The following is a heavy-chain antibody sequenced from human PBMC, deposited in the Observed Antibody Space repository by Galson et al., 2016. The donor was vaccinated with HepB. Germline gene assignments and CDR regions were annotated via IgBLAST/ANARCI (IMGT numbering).Heavy chain of an antibody. V-gene: IGHV3-30*18. CDR3: AKEGEIVLMVYPTYFDY. Sequence: SLRLSCAASGFTFSSFDVHWVRQAPGKGLEWVAVISYDGSNEKYADSVKGRFTISRDNSKNTLYLQMNSLRAEDTAVYYCAKEGEIVLMVYPTYFDYWGQGTLVTVSS. CDR2: ISYDGSNE. J-gene: IGHJ4*02. CDR1: GFTFSSFD. D-gene: IGHD2-8*01.